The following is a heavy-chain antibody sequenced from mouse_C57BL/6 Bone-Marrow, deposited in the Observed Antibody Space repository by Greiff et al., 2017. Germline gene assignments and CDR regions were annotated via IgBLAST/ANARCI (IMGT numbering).Heavy chain of an antibody. V-gene: IGHV5-9*01. CDR3: SRQVTTVLATKYFDV. CDR2: ISGGGGNT. J-gene: IGHJ1*03. CDR1: GFTFSSYT. Sequence: EVQLKEFGGGLVKPGGSPKPFRGTSGFTFSSYTMSLVCQTPEKRLQWVAAISGGGGNTYYPDSVKGRFTISRDNDKNILYLQMSSLRSEDTALYYCSRQVTTVLATKYFDVWGTGTTVTVSS. D-gene: IGHD1-1*01.